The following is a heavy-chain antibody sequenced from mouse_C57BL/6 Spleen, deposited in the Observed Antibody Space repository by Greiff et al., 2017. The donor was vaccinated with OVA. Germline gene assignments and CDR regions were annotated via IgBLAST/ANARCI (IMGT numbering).Heavy chain of an antibody. CDR2: IDPSDSYT. Sequence: VQLQQPGAELVRPGTSVKLSCKASGYTFTSSWMHWVKQRPGQGLAWIGVIDPSDSYTTYNPKFKGTATLTVATSSSPAYMQLSSLTSEDAAVYYCARRADDVYFGGWGTGTTVTVSS. J-gene: IGHJ1*03. D-gene: IGHD2-12*01. V-gene: IGHV1-59*01. CDR3: ARRADDVYFGG. CDR1: GYTFTSSW.